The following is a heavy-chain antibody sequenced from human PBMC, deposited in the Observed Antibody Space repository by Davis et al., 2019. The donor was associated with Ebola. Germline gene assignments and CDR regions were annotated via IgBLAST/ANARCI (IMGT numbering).Heavy chain of an antibody. V-gene: IGHV3-30-3*01. CDR1: AFTFSSYA. CDR3: ARGTSGGSCYSGGGY. Sequence: GESLKISCAASAFTFSSYAMHWVRQAPGKGLEWVAVISDDGSNKYYADSVKGRFTISRDNSKNTLYLQLNSLRAEDTAVYYCARGTSGGSCYSGGGYWGQGTLVTVSS. D-gene: IGHD2-15*01. J-gene: IGHJ4*02. CDR2: ISDDGSNK.